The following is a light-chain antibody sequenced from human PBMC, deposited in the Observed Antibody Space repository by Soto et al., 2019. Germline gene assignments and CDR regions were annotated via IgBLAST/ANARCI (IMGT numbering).Light chain of an antibody. CDR2: GSS. CDR1: QRVSSRY. V-gene: IGKV3-20*01. CDR3: QQYYHSPRT. Sequence: EIVLTQSPGTLSLSPGERATISCRASQRVSSRYFAWFQQRPGQVPRLLIFGSSSRGPGIPDRFSGSGSGTEFPLTIRRLEPEDFGVFYCQQYYHSPRTFGQGTKVEIK. J-gene: IGKJ1*01.